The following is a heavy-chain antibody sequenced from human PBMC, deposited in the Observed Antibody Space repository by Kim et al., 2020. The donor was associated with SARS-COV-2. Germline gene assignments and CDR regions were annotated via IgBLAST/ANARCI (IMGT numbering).Heavy chain of an antibody. CDR3: TTDGVLYYYYYYGMDV. V-gene: IGHV3-15*01. D-gene: IGHD3-16*01. Sequence: PVKGRFTISRDDSKNTLYLQMNSLKTEDTAVYYCTTDGVLYYYYYYGMDVWGQGTTVTVSS. J-gene: IGHJ6*02.